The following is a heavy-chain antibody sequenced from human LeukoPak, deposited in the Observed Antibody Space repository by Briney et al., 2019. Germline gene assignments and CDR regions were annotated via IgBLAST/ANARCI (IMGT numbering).Heavy chain of an antibody. Sequence: KASETLSLTCTVSGYSISSGYYWGWIRQPPGKGLEWIGSIYHSGSTYYNPSLKSRVTISVDTSKNQFSLKLSSVTAADTAVYYCARVDTTMVTTFDYWGQGTLVTVSS. D-gene: IGHD5-18*01. J-gene: IGHJ4*02. CDR2: IYHSGST. V-gene: IGHV4-38-2*02. CDR3: ARVDTTMVTTFDY. CDR1: GYSISSGYY.